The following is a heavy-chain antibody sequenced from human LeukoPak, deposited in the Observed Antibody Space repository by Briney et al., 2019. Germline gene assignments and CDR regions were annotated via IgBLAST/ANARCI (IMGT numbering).Heavy chain of an antibody. Sequence: SVKVSCKASGGTFSSYAISWVRQAPGQGLEWMGGIIPIFGTANYAQKFQGRVTITRNTSISTAYMELSSLRSEDTAMYYCARGQGSGWSDFDYWGQGTLVTVSS. CDR1: GGTFSSYA. CDR2: IIPIFGTA. J-gene: IGHJ4*02. V-gene: IGHV1-69*05. CDR3: ARGQGSGWSDFDY. D-gene: IGHD6-19*01.